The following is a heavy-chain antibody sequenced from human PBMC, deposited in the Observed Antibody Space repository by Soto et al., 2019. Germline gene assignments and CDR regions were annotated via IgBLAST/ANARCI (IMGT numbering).Heavy chain of an antibody. D-gene: IGHD3-3*02. Sequence: GGSLRLSCEASGFTFSNYAMAWVRQTPGEGPEWVSTIGGGDDIFYAESVQGRFIISRDDSRSTMYLQMDNLRVEDTAIYFCAKDSISYNGIYDAFDVWGQGTVVTVSS. CDR1: GFTFSNYA. J-gene: IGHJ3*01. V-gene: IGHV3-23*01. CDR3: AKDSISYNGIYDAFDV. CDR2: IGGGDDI.